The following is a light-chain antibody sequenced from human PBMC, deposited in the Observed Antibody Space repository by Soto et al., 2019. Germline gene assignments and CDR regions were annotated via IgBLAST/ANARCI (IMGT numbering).Light chain of an antibody. Sequence: QSVLTQPPSASGTPGQRVTISCSGSSSNIGSKTVNWYQQLSGTAPKLLIYSNNQRPSGVPDRFSGSKSGTSASLAISGLQCADEADYYCAAWDDSLNGRVFGGGTKLTVL. CDR3: AAWDDSLNGRV. CDR2: SNN. J-gene: IGLJ3*02. V-gene: IGLV1-44*01. CDR1: SSNIGSKT.